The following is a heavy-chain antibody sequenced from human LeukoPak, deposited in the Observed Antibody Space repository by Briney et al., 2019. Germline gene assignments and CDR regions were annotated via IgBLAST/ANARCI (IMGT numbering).Heavy chain of an antibody. CDR1: GGSISSYY. D-gene: IGHD3-10*01. Sequence: SETLSLTCTVSGGSISSYYWSWIRQPPGKGLEWIGYIYYSGSTNYNPSLKSRVTISVDTSKNQFSLKLSSVTAADTAVYYCARGSRGVTPLDYWGQGTLITVSS. J-gene: IGHJ4*02. CDR3: ARGSRGVTPLDY. CDR2: IYYSGST. V-gene: IGHV4-59*01.